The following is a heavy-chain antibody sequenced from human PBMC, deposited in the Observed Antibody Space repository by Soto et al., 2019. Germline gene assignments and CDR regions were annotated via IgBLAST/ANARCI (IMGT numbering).Heavy chain of an antibody. Sequence: QLQLQESGSGLVRPSQTLSLTCAVSGDSISRGSYSWTWIRQPPGKALEWIGNIYDSGSTSYNPSLKSRVTISVDTSKNQFSLRLTSVTAADTAVYFCARGSSSYYDYGMDVWGQGTTVTVSS. D-gene: IGHD6-6*01. CDR3: ARGSSSYYDYGMDV. V-gene: IGHV4-30-2*01. CDR1: GDSISRGSYS. J-gene: IGHJ6*02. CDR2: IYDSGST.